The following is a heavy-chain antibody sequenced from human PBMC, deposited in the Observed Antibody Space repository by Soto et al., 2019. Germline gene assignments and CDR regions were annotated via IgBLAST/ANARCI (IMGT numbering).Heavy chain of an antibody. V-gene: IGHV1-24*01. D-gene: IGHD3-10*01. CDR3: ATFPYYYAPEDAFDI. J-gene: IGHJ3*02. CDR2: FDPEDGET. Sequence: ASVKVSFKVSGYTLTELSMHWVRQAPGKGLEWMRGFDPEDGETIYAQKFQCRVTMTEDTSTDTAYMELCSLRSEDTSVFYCATFPYYYAPEDAFDIWGQGTMVTVSS. CDR1: GYTLTELS.